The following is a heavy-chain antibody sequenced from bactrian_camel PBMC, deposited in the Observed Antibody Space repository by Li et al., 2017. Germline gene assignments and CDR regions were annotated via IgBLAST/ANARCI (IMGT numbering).Heavy chain of an antibody. V-gene: IGHV3S53*01. CDR3: AAGWSFGVGTLLRRHYNY. D-gene: IGHD2*01. Sequence: HVQLVESGGGSVQAGGSLRLSCAASGYTYSMYCMAWFRQAPGREREGVATADFDGNTNYADSVKGRFTCSKDNNKNMVYLQVDSLKAEDTAMYYCAAGWSFGVGTLLRRHYNYWGQGTQVTVS. CDR1: GYTYSMYC. CDR2: ADFDGNT. J-gene: IGHJ4*01.